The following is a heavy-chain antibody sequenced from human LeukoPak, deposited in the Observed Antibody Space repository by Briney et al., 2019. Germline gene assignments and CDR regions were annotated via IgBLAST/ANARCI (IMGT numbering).Heavy chain of an antibody. Sequence: SETLSLTCTVSGGSISSYYWSWIRQPPGKGLEWIGYIYYSGSTNYNPSLKSRVTISVDTSKNQFSLKLSSVTAADTVVYYCARHYSSSWYVRYFDYWGQGTLVTVSS. V-gene: IGHV4-59*08. CDR2: IYYSGST. D-gene: IGHD6-13*01. J-gene: IGHJ4*02. CDR1: GGSISSYY. CDR3: ARHYSSSWYVRYFDY.